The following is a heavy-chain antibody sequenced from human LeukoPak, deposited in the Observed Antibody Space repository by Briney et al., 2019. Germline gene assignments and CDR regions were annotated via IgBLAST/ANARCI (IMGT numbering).Heavy chain of an antibody. CDR2: ISYDGSNK. CDR1: GFTFSSYG. CDR3: ARSVRGSATGTGDAFDI. Sequence: GGSLRLSCAASGFTFSSYGMHWVRQAPGKGLEWVAVISYDGSNKYYADSVKGRFTISKDNSRDTLYLQMNSLRAEDTAVYYCARSVRGSATGTGDAFDIWGQGTMVSVSS. D-gene: IGHD1-1*01. V-gene: IGHV3-30*03. J-gene: IGHJ3*02.